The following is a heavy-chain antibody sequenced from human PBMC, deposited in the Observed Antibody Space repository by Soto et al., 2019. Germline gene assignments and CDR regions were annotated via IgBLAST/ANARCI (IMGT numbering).Heavy chain of an antibody. D-gene: IGHD4-17*01. Sequence: GASVKVSCKASGYSFTGYNIHWVRQAPGQRLEWMGWINAGTGNTKISQNFQGRVTLTRDNSKNTLYLQMSSLRAEDTAVYYCVKDGTVTTPIEFDYWGQGTLVTVSS. CDR1: GYSFTGYN. V-gene: IGHV1-3*01. CDR2: INAGTGNT. CDR3: VKDGTVTTPIEFDY. J-gene: IGHJ4*02.